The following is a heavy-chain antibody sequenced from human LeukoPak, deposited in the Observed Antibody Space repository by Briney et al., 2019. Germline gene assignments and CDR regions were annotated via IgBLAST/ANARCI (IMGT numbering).Heavy chain of an antibody. CDR2: ISAYNGNT. J-gene: IGHJ3*02. D-gene: IGHD3-10*01. CDR1: GYTFTSYG. CDR3: ARVVPHYYGSGSYRANDAFDI. V-gene: IGHV1-18*01. Sequence: GASVKVSCKASGYTFTSYGISWVRQAPGQGLEWMGWISAYNGNTNYAQKLQGRVTMTTDTSTSTAYMELRSLRSDDTAVYYCARVVPHYYGSGSYRANDAFDIWGQGTMVTVSS.